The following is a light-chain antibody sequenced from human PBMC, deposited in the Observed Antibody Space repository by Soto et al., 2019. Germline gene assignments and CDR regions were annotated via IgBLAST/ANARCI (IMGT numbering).Light chain of an antibody. Sequence: EIVLTQSPGTLSLSPGERATLSCRASQSVRTTYLAWYQHKPGQAPRLLIYGASSRATGIPDRFSGSGSGTDFTLTINSLEPEDFAVYYCQHYGSSTGTFGQGTKVEIK. CDR3: QHYGSSTGT. V-gene: IGKV3-20*01. J-gene: IGKJ1*01. CDR2: GAS. CDR1: QSVRTTY.